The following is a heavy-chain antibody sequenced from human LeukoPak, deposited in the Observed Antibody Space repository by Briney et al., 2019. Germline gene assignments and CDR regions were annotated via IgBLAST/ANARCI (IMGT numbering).Heavy chain of an antibody. CDR3: AKGGSGYFADL. J-gene: IGHJ5*02. Sequence: GGSLRLSCAASGFIFNNYGLIWVRQAPGKGLQWVSAISNDGGGTAYADFVKGRFTISRDNSKNTLFLQMNSLRAEDTALYYCAKGGSGYFADLWGQGTLVTVSS. D-gene: IGHD3-22*01. CDR1: GFIFNNYG. CDR2: ISNDGGGT. V-gene: IGHV3-23*01.